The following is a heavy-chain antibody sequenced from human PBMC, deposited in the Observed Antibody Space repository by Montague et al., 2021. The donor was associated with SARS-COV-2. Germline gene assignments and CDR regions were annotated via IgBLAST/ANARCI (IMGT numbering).Heavy chain of an antibody. CDR3: AREAWFGDKTSASEYYGMDV. CDR1: GGSISSYY. V-gene: IGHV4-4*07. D-gene: IGHD3-10*01. CDR2: IYTSGST. Sequence: SETLSLTSTLSGGSISSYYWSWIRQPAGKGLEWIGRIYTSGSTNYNPSLKSRVTMSVDTSKNQFSLKLSSVTAADTAVYYCAREAWFGDKTSASEYYGMDVGGQGTTVTVSS. J-gene: IGHJ6*02.